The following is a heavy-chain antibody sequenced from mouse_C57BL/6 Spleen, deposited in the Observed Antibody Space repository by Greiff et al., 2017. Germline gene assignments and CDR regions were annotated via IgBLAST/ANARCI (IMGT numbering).Heavy chain of an antibody. Sequence: QVQLQQPGTELVKPGASVKLSCKASGYTFTSYWMHWVKQRPGQGLEWIGNINPSNGGTNYNEKFKSKATLTVDKSSSTAYMQLSSLTSEDSAVYDCASPSYDGYLNWYFDVWGTGTTVTVSS. CDR1: GYTFTSYW. D-gene: IGHD2-3*01. V-gene: IGHV1-53*01. J-gene: IGHJ1*03. CDR2: INPSNGGT. CDR3: ASPSYDGYLNWYFDV.